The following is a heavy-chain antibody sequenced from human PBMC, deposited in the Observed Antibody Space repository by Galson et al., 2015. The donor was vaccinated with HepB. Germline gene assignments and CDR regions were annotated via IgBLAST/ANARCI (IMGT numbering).Heavy chain of an antibody. CDR3: ARDGGISWENDY. Sequence: LRLSCAASGFTFSGYAMNWVRQAPGKGLEWLSYISREGSVIYYADSVKGRFTIFRDNAKNSLYLQMNSLRADDTAVYYCARDGGISWENDYWGQGTLVTVSS. CDR2: ISREGSVI. CDR1: GFTFSGYA. V-gene: IGHV3-48*01. D-gene: IGHD6-13*01. J-gene: IGHJ4*02.